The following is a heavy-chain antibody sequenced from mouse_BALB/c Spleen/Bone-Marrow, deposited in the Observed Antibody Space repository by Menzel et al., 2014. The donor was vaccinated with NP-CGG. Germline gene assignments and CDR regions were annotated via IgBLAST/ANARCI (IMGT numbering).Heavy chain of an antibody. CDR3: ARQITTVDYAMDY. D-gene: IGHD1-1*01. CDR2: INPSTGYT. CDR1: GYTFTSYW. J-gene: IGHJ4*01. V-gene: IGHV1-7*01. Sequence: QVQLKQSGAELAKPGASVKMSCKASGYTFTSYWMHWVKQRPGQGLEWIGYINPSTGYTEYNQKFKDKATLTADKSSSPAYMQLSSLTSEDSAVYYCARQITTVDYAMDYWGQGTSVTVSS.